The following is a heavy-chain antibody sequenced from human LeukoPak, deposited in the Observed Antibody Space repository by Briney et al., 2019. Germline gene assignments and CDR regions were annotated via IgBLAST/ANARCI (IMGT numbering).Heavy chain of an antibody. J-gene: IGHJ6*03. CDR1: GFTFSDNY. CDR2: ITWNSDSI. V-gene: IGHV3-9*03. D-gene: IGHD3-16*01. Sequence: GGSLRLSCAASGFTFSDNYMTWVRQAPGKGLEWVSGITWNSDSIDYADSVKGRFTISRDNAKNSLYLQMNSLRAEDMALYFWSKGGGERMIYYYYMDVWGKGTTVTVSS. CDR3: SKGGGERMIYYYYMDV.